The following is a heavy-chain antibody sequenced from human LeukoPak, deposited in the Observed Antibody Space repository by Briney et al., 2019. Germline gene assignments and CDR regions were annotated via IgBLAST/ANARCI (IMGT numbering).Heavy chain of an antibody. V-gene: IGHV3-49*03. CDR3: TRDTRGVVVAATLDY. CDR1: GFTFGDYA. J-gene: IGHJ4*02. D-gene: IGHD2-15*01. Sequence: GRSLRLSCTASGFTFGDYAMSWFRQAPGKGLEWVGFIRSKAYGGTTEYAASVKGRFTISRDDSKSIAYLQMNSLKTEDTAVYYCTRDTRGVVVAATLDYWGQGTLVTVSS. CDR2: IRSKAYGGTT.